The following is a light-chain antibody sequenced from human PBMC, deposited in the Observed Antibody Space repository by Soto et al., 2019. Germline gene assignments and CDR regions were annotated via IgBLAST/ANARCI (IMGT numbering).Light chain of an antibody. CDR3: SAFTSINTWV. J-gene: IGLJ3*02. V-gene: IGLV2-14*01. CDR1: SSDVGGYTA. Sequence: QAVLTQPASVSGSPGQSITIYCTGTSSDVGGYTAVSWFQQHPGKAPKLIIYEVTNRPSGVSDHFSGSKSGHTASLTISGRQAEDEADYYCSAFTSINTWVFGGGTKVTVL. CDR2: EVT.